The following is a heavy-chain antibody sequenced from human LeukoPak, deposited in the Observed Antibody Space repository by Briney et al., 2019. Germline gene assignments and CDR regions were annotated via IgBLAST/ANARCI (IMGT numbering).Heavy chain of an antibody. J-gene: IGHJ5*02. V-gene: IGHV3-11*04. Sequence: PGGSLRLSCAASGFTFSDYYMSWIRQAPGKGLEWVSYISSSGSTIYYADSVKGRFTISRDNAKNSLYLQMNSLRAEDTAVYYCARDEGLYDSSGYYIGAWFDPWGQGTLVTVSS. CDR3: ARDEGLYDSSGYYIGAWFDP. D-gene: IGHD3-22*01. CDR2: ISSSGSTI. CDR1: GFTFSDYY.